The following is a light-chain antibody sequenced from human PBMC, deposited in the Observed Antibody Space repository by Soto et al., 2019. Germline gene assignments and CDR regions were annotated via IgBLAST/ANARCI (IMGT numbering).Light chain of an antibody. CDR1: TSNLGGNY. J-gene: IGLJ3*02. CDR2: SNT. Sequence: QAVLTQPPSASGTPGLRVTISCSGSTSNLGGNYVSWYQQFSGTAPKLLIYSNTQRPSGVPDRFSGSKSDTSASLVISGLRSEDDADYYCATWDDSLSAWVFGGGTKLTVL. V-gene: IGLV1-47*02. CDR3: ATWDDSLSAWV.